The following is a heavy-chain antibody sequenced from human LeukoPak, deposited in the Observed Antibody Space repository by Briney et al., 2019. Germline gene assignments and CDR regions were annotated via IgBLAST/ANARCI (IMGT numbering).Heavy chain of an antibody. CDR1: GYTFTSYY. CDR3: ARVVAARWFDP. D-gene: IGHD6-6*01. CDR2: INPSGGST. Sequence: ASVKVSCKASGYTFTSYYMHWVRQAPGQGLEWKGIINPSGGSTSYAQKFQGRVTMTRDTSTSTVYMELSSLRSEDTAVYYCARVVAARWFDPWGQGTLVTVSS. V-gene: IGHV1-46*01. J-gene: IGHJ5*02.